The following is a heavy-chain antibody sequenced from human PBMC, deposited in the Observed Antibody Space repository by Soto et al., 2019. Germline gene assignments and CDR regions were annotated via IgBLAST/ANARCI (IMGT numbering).Heavy chain of an antibody. CDR1: GGSISSSNW. CDR2: IYHSGST. Sequence: QVQLQESGPGLVKPSGTLSLTCAVSGGSISSSNWWSWVRQPPGKGLEWIGEIYHSGSTNYNPSLKSGVTMSVAKSKTQFSLKLSSVTAADTAVYYCARGGVGQPGAGYYYSGMDVWGQGTTVTVSS. CDR3: ARGGVGQPGAGYYYSGMDV. D-gene: IGHD1-26*01. J-gene: IGHJ6*02. V-gene: IGHV4-4*02.